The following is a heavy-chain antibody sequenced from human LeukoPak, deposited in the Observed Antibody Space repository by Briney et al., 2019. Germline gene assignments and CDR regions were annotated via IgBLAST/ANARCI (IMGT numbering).Heavy chain of an antibody. V-gene: IGHV4-30-2*01. CDR1: GGSISSGGYS. Sequence: SETLSLTCAVSGGSISSGGYSWSWIRQPPGKGLEWIGYIYHSGSTYYNPSLKSRVTISVDRSKNQFSLKPSSVTAADTAVYYCARTYYDILTGYYLNWYFDLWGRGTLVTVSS. CDR2: IYHSGST. D-gene: IGHD3-9*01. CDR3: ARTYYDILTGYYLNWYFDL. J-gene: IGHJ2*01.